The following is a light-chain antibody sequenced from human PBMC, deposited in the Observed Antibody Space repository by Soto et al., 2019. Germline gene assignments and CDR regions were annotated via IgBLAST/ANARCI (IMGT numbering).Light chain of an antibody. CDR3: SSYSIRTAHI. Sequence: QAVLTQPASVSGAPGQSITISCTGTGXDFCGYDYVSWYQLHPCKAPKLMVFEVSNRPSGVSYRFSGSKSGNTESPTISGLQAEDEADYFCSSYSIRTAHICGNGTKVTVL. V-gene: IGLV2-14*01. J-gene: IGLJ1*01. CDR2: EVS. CDR1: GXDFCGYDY.